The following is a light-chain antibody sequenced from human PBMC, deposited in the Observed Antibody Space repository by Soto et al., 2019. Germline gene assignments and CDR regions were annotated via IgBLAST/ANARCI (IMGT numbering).Light chain of an antibody. CDR1: QSVSSNY. CDR2: GAS. J-gene: IGKJ1*01. V-gene: IGKV3-20*01. CDR3: QHFGRSPPSWT. Sequence: ETVLTQSPGTLSLSPGERATLSCRASQSVSSNYLAWYQQKPGQAPRLLMYGASTRATGIPDRFSGSGSGTDCTRTISRLEPEDFAVYYCQHFGRSPPSWTFGQGTKVEIK.